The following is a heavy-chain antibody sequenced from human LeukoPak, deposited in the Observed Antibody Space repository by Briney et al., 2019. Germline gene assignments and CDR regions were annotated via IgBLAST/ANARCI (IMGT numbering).Heavy chain of an antibody. CDR3: AKDTYYYGSGTPNFDY. D-gene: IGHD3-10*01. CDR1: GFTFSSYA. J-gene: IGHJ4*02. V-gene: IGHV3-23*01. CDR2: ISGSGGST. Sequence: GRSLRLSCAASGFTFSSYAMSWVRQAPGKGLEWVSAISGSGGSTYYADSVKGRFTISRDNSKNTLYLQMNSLRAEDTAVYYCAKDTYYYGSGTPNFDYWGQGTLVTVSS.